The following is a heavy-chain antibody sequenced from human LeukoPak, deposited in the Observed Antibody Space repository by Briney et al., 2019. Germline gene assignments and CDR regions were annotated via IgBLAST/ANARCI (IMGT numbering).Heavy chain of an antibody. Sequence: PSETLSLTCTVSGGSLSSSSYYWGWIRQPPGTGLEWLGSIYYSGSTYYNPSLKSRVTISVDTSKNQFSLKLSSVTAADTAVYYCARISDYVWGSYRSSDYWGQGTLVTVSS. J-gene: IGHJ4*02. CDR1: GGSLSSSSYY. V-gene: IGHV4-39*01. CDR2: IYYSGST. CDR3: ARISDYVWGSYRSSDY. D-gene: IGHD3-16*02.